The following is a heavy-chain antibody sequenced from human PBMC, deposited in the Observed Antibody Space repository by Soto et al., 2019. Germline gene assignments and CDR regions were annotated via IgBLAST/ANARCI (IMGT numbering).Heavy chain of an antibody. CDR2: IYYSGGT. V-gene: IGHV4-61*01. CDR1: RGSVSSGSHY. J-gene: IGHJ5*02. CDR3: ARGERVQRFFVP. D-gene: IGHD3-16*01. Sequence: QVQLQESGPGLVKPSETLSLTCTVSRGSVSSGSHYWTWIRQPPGKGLEWLGYIYYSGGTNYNPSLMSRLTIAVDTSKNQFALKLTCVTAADTAVYFCARGERVQRFFVPWGQGTLVAVSS.